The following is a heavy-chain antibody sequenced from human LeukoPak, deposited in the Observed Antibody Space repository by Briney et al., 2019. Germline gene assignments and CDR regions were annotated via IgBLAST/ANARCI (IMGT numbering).Heavy chain of an antibody. Sequence: GGSLRLSCAASGFTFSSYWMHWVRQAPGKGLVWISRINYDGTTTSYADSVKGRFTISRDNAKNTLYLQMNSLRAEDTAVYYCAKVGYGDYYFDYWGQGTLVTVSS. J-gene: IGHJ4*02. CDR1: GFTFSSYW. CDR3: AKVGYGDYYFDY. CDR2: INYDGTTT. D-gene: IGHD4-17*01. V-gene: IGHV3-74*01.